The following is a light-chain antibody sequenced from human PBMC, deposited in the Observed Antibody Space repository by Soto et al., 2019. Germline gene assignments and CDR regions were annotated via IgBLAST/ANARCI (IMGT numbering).Light chain of an antibody. V-gene: IGLV2-11*01. J-gene: IGLJ3*02. CDR2: DVS. Sequence: QSMLTQPRSVSGSPGQSVTISCTGTSSDVGDYNYVSWYQQYPGKAPKLVIYDVSKRPSGVPDRFSGSKSGNTASLTISGLQAEDEADYYCCSFAGSYTFWVFGGGTKVTVL. CDR3: CSFAGSYTFWV. CDR1: SSDVGDYNY.